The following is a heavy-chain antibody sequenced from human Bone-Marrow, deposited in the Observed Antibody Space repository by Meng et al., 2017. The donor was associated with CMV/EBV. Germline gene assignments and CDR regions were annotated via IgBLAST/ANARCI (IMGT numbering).Heavy chain of an antibody. J-gene: IGHJ6*02. CDR2: IRYDGAAK. Sequence: GESLKISCAASGFIFNTYGIHWVRQAPGKGLEWVAFIRYDGAAKYYPDSVKGRFTVSRDNSKNTLYLQMNSLRAEDTAVYYCARVPPLAGVVPAAIDYYYYGMDVWGQGTTVTVYS. D-gene: IGHD2-2*02. CDR3: ARVPPLAGVVPAAIDYYYYGMDV. V-gene: IGHV3-30*02. CDR1: GFIFNTYG.